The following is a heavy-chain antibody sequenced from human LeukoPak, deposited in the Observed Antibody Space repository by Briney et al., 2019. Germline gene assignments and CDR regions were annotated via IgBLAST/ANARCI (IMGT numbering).Heavy chain of an antibody. CDR2: ISGSSSYI. D-gene: IGHD3-22*01. CDR3: AKDSDYDSSGMLDY. V-gene: IGHV3-21*01. Sequence: PGGSLRLSCAASGFTFSRYSMNWVRQAPGKGLEWVSSISGSSSYIYYADSVKGRFTISRDNSKNTLYLQMNSLRAEDTAVYYCAKDSDYDSSGMLDYWGQGTLVTVSS. J-gene: IGHJ4*02. CDR1: GFTFSRYS.